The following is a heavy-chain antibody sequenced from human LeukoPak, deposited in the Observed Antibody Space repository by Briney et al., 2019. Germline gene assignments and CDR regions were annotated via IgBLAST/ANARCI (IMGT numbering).Heavy chain of an antibody. CDR1: GFTFTSSA. Sequence: GASVKVSCKASGFTFTSSAMQWVRQARGQRLEWIGWIVVGSGNTNYAQKFQERVTITWDMSTSTAYMELSSLRSEDTAVYYCAAARYNWNLNFDYWGQGTLVTVSS. CDR2: IVVGSGNT. J-gene: IGHJ4*02. V-gene: IGHV1-58*02. D-gene: IGHD1-1*01. CDR3: AAARYNWNLNFDY.